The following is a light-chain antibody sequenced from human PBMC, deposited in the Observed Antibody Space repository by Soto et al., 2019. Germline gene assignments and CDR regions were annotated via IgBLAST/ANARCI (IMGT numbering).Light chain of an antibody. V-gene: IGKV1-39*01. CDR2: AAS. CDR1: QSIGDY. J-gene: IGKJ3*01. Sequence: DIQMTQSPSSLSASVGDRVTITCRASQSIGDYLNWYQLIPGKAPKLLIYAASSLQSGVPSRFSGRGSGTDFTLTINSLQPEDFATYYCQQSYSTLTFGPGTKVEIK. CDR3: QQSYSTLT.